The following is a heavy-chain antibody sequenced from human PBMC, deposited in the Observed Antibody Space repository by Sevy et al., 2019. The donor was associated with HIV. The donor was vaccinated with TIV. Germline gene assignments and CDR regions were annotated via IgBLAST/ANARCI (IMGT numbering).Heavy chain of an antibody. V-gene: IGHV3-33*01. CDR2: IWYDGSNQ. CDR1: GFTFSEFG. J-gene: IGHJ4*02. CDR3: ARSLSVVAEETFDY. Sequence: GGSLSLSCSASGFTFSEFGMHWVRQAPGKGLEWVEVIWYDGSNQYYADSLKGRFTISRDNSKNMLYLQMNSLRAEDTAVYYCARSLSVVAEETFDYWGQGTLVTVSS.